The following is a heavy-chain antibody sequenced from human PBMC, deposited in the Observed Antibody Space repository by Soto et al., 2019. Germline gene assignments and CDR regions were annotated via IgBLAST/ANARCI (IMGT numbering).Heavy chain of an antibody. CDR2: IYYSGST. J-gene: IGHJ6*02. V-gene: IGHV4-31*03. CDR3: ARSPILWFGELLNYYGMDV. D-gene: IGHD3-10*01. Sequence: SETLSLTCTVSGGSISNGGYYWSWIRQHPGKGLEWIGYIYYSGSTYYNPSLKSRVTISVDTSKNQFSLKLSSVTAADTAVYYCARSPILWFGELLNYYGMDVWGQGTTVTVSS. CDR1: GGSISNGGYY.